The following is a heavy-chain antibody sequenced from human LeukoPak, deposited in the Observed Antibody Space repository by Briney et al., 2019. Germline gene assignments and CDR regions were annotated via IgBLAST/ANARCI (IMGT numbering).Heavy chain of an antibody. CDR2: IYYSGST. D-gene: IGHD1-26*01. V-gene: IGHV4-39*01. CDR3: ARQEGATSPIVY. Sequence: SETLSLTCSVSGGSISSSSYYWGWIRQPPGKGLEWIGSIYYSGSTYYNPSLKSRVTISVDTSKNQFSLKLSSVTAADTAVYYCARQEGATSPIVYWGQGTLVTVSS. J-gene: IGHJ4*02. CDR1: GGSISSSSYY.